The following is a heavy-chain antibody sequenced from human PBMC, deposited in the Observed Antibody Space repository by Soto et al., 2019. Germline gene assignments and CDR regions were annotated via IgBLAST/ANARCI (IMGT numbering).Heavy chain of an antibody. CDR3: ARAHDFWGGRQQPIDS. D-gene: IGHD3-3*01. Sequence: YVTQSLTWGVSAGYFSGFYWSLIRQARVKGLEWLGDINHVGITNYNPSLKSRVSIPVDTSKSQFSLKLSSVTAADTAVYYCARAHDFWGGRQQPIDSWGQGTLVTVSA. CDR1: AGYFSGFY. V-gene: IGHV4-34*01. J-gene: IGHJ4*02. CDR2: INHVGIT.